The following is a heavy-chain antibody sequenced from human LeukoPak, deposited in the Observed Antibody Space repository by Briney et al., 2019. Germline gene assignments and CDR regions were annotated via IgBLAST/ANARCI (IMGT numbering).Heavy chain of an antibody. Sequence: GGSLRLSCAASGFTFSTYVMNWVRQAPGKGLEWVSHITTGDSTYYPDSVKGRFTVSRDSSKNTLYLQMNSLRADDTAVYYCAKGLSESIYDALDPWGQGTLVTVSS. CDR1: GFTFSTYV. V-gene: IGHV3-23*01. CDR2: ITTGDST. D-gene: IGHD1-26*01. CDR3: AKGLSESIYDALDP. J-gene: IGHJ5*02.